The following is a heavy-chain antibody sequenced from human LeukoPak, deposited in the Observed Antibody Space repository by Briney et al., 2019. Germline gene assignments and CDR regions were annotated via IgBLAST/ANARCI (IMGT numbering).Heavy chain of an antibody. J-gene: IGHJ6*03. CDR3: ARGRRYGYTSGYYYYYMDV. D-gene: IGHD5-18*01. V-gene: IGHV4-34*01. Sequence: AETLSLTCAVYGWSFSGYYWNWIRQPPGKGLEWIGEINHSGSTNYNPALKSRVTISVDTSKNQSSLKLSSVTAADTAVYYCARGRRYGYTSGYYYYYMDVWGKGTTVTVSS. CDR2: INHSGST. CDR1: GWSFSGYY.